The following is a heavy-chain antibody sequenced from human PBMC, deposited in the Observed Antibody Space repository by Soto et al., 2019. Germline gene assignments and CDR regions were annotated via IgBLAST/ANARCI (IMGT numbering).Heavy chain of an antibody. V-gene: IGHV3-23*01. J-gene: IGHJ4*02. CDR3: AKGGYSGSHYDLDY. CDR1: GFTFSNYA. Sequence: EVQLLESGGGLVQPGGSLRLSCTASGFTFSNYAMNWVRQAPGKGLEWVSVISGRGDNTYYADSVKGRFTISRDNSQNTLCLQLNSLRAEDTAVYYCAKGGYSGSHYDLDYWGQGSLVTVSS. CDR2: ISGRGDNT. D-gene: IGHD1-26*01.